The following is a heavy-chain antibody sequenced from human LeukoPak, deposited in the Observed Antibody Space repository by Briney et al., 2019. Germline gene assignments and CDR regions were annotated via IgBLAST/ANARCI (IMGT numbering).Heavy chain of an antibody. CDR3: AKDYGSGSVPAKFDP. Sequence: PGGSLRLSCAASGFTFSIYAMSWVRQAPGKGPEWVSGISGSGGDTYYADSVKGRFTISRDNSKNTLYLQMNSLRAEDTAVYHCAKDYGSGSVPAKFDPWGQGTLVTVSS. CDR1: GFTFSIYA. D-gene: IGHD6-25*01. V-gene: IGHV3-23*01. J-gene: IGHJ5*02. CDR2: ISGSGGDT.